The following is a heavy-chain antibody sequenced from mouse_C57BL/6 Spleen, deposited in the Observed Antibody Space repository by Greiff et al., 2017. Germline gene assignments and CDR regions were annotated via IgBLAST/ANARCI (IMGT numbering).Heavy chain of an antibody. J-gene: IGHJ3*01. V-gene: IGHV1-52*01. Sequence: QVQLQQPGAELVRPGSSVKLSCKASGYTFTSYWLHWVKQRPIQGLEWIGNIDPSDSETHYNQKFKDKATLTVDNSSSTAYMQLSSLTSEDSAVYYCARGGNGYPDWFAYWGQGTLVTVSA. D-gene: IGHD2-2*01. CDR1: GYTFTSYW. CDR3: ARGGNGYPDWFAY. CDR2: IDPSDSET.